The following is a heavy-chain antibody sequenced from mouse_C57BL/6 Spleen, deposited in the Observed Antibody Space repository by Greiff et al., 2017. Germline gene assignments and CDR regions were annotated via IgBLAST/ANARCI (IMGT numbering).Heavy chain of an antibody. J-gene: IGHJ3*01. CDR2: ISNKANGYTT. Sequence: EVQLVESGGGLVQPGGSLSLSCAASGFTFTDYYMSWVRQPPGKALEWLGFISNKANGYTTEYSACVKGRFTISRDNSQSILYLQMNALSAEDSATYYCARYWRNLWFAYWGQGTLVTVSA. V-gene: IGHV7-3*01. CDR3: ARYWRNLWFAY. D-gene: IGHD2-1*01. CDR1: GFTFTDYY.